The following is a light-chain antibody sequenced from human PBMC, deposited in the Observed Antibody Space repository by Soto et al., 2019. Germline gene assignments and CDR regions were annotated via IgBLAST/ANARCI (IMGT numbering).Light chain of an antibody. CDR3: LQDYSYPWT. CDR1: QGINIF. V-gene: IGKV1-6*01. CDR2: TAS. Sequence: IQLTQSPSFLSSSVGDTVTITCRASQGINIFLAWFQQKPGKAPKLLIYTASSLESGVPSRFSGSGSGTDFTLTISSLQPEDFATYYCLQDYSYPWTFGQGTKVDIK. J-gene: IGKJ1*01.